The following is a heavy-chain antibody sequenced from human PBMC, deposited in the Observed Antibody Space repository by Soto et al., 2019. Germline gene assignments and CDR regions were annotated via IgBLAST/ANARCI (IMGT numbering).Heavy chain of an antibody. D-gene: IGHD6-13*01. J-gene: IGHJ5*02. CDR3: ARQVAAAAIVYNWFDP. V-gene: IGHV5-51*01. Sequence: PGESLKISCKGSGYSFTSYWIGWVRQMPGKGLEWMGIIYPGDSDTRYSPSFQGQVTISADKSISTAYLQWSSLKASDTAMYYCARQVAAAAIVYNWFDPWGQGTLVTVSS. CDR1: GYSFTSYW. CDR2: IYPGDSDT.